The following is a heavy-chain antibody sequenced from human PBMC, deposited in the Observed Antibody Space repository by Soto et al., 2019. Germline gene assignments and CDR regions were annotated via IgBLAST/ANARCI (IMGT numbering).Heavy chain of an antibody. CDR1: GFTFNNYA. D-gene: IGHD6-25*01. J-gene: IGHJ4*02. CDR2: LGGSDRNT. CDR3: AKDARGYGGTYFDY. V-gene: IGHV3-23*01. Sequence: GGSLRLSCAASGFTFNNYAMHWVRQAPGKGLEWVSGLGGSDRNTYFTDSVRGRFTISRDNSKNTLYLQMNSLRAEDTAIYYCAKDARGYGGTYFDYWGQGTLVTVSS.